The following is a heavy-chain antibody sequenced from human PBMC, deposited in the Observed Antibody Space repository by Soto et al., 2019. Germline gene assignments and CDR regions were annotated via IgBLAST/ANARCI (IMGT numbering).Heavy chain of an antibody. Sequence: ASVKVSCKASGYTFTSYGISWVRQAPGQGLEWMGWISAYNGNTNYAQKLQGRVTMTTDTSTSTAYMELRSLRSDDTAVYYCASSSVVPAAMLTFDYWGQGTLVTVSS. CDR3: ASSSVVPAAMLTFDY. D-gene: IGHD2-2*01. V-gene: IGHV1-18*01. CDR2: ISAYNGNT. J-gene: IGHJ4*02. CDR1: GYTFTSYG.